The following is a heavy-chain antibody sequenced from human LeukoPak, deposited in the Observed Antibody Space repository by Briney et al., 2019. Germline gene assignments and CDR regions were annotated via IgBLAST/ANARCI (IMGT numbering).Heavy chain of an antibody. V-gene: IGHV4-4*09. CDR2: IYTSGST. Sequence: SETLSLTCTVSGGSISSYYWSWIRQPPGKGLEWIGYIYTSGSTNYNPSLKSRVTISVDTSKNQFSLKLSSVTAADTAVYYCARRTRITIFGVDNWFDPWGQGTLVTVSS. CDR1: GGSISSYY. CDR3: ARRTRITIFGVDNWFDP. J-gene: IGHJ5*02. D-gene: IGHD3-3*01.